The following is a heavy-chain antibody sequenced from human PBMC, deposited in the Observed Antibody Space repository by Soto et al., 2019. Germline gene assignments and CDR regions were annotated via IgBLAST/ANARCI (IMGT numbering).Heavy chain of an antibody. CDR2: IWYDGSNK. J-gene: IGHJ3*02. D-gene: IGHD3-10*01. V-gene: IGHV3-33*01. CDR1: GFTFSSYG. Sequence: GGSLRLSCAASGFTFSSYGMHWVRQAPGKGLEWVAVIWYDGSNKYYADSVKGRFTISRDNSKNTLYLQMNSLRAEDTAVYYCARLGDGSGSYFRSKKQDAFDIWGQGTMVTVSS. CDR3: ARLGDGSGSYFRSKKQDAFDI.